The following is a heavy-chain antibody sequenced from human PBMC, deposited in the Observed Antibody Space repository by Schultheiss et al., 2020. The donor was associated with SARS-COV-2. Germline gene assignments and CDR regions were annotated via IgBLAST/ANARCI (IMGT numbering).Heavy chain of an antibody. J-gene: IGHJ3*02. V-gene: IGHV4-39*01. CDR1: GGSFSGYY. D-gene: IGHD3-3*01. CDR2: IYYSGST. Sequence: SETLSLTCAVYGGSFSGYYWGWIRQPPGKGLEWIGSIYYSGSTYYNPSLKSRVTISVDTSKNQFSLKLSSVTAADTAVYYCARSGWDNDFWSGYHYDAFDIWGQGTMVTVSS. CDR3: ARSGWDNDFWSGYHYDAFDI.